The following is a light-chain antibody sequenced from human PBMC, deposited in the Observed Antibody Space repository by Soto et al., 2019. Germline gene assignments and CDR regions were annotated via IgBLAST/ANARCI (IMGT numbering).Light chain of an antibody. CDR1: QSVLYSSNNKNY. J-gene: IGKJ5*01. CDR3: QQYYSTIT. CDR2: WAS. Sequence: DIVMTQSPDSLAVSLGERATINCKSSQSVLYSSNNKNYLAWYQQKPGQSPKLLLYWASTRESGVPDRFSGSGSGTDFTLTISSLQAEDVAVYYCQQYYSTITFGQGTRLEIK. V-gene: IGKV4-1*01.